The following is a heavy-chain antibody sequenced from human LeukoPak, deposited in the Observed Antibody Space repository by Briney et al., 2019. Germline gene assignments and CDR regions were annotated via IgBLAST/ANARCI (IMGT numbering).Heavy chain of an antibody. CDR3: ARVSSGGYFHTYYFDY. Sequence: PSETLSLTCTVSGGSISGYYWSWIRQPPGKGLEWIGYIRYSGTTNYSPSLKSRATTSVDTSKNQFSLNLISVTAADTAIYYCARVSSGGYFHTYYFDYRGQGTLVTVSS. CDR1: GGSISGYY. D-gene: IGHD3-22*01. V-gene: IGHV4-59*01. J-gene: IGHJ4*02. CDR2: IRYSGTT.